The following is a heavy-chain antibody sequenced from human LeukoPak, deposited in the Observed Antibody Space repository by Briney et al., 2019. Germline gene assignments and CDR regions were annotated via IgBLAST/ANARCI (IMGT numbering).Heavy chain of an antibody. CDR1: GYSISSGYY. V-gene: IGHV4-38-2*02. J-gene: IGHJ4*02. D-gene: IGHD1-26*01. Sequence: SETLSLTCTVSGYSISSGYYWGWIRHPPGKGLGWIASIYHSGGTYHNPSLKSRVTISVDKSKKQFSLKLSSVTAADTAVYYCASGISGSYYGRPFGYWGQGTLVTVSS. CDR3: ASGISGSYYGRPFGY. CDR2: IYHSGGT.